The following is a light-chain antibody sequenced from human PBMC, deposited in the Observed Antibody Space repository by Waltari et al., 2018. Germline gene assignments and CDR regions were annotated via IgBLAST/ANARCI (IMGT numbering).Light chain of an antibody. CDR3: ASWDDSLNGHWV. CDR2: RSD. V-gene: IGLV1-44*01. J-gene: IGLJ3*02. Sequence: QSVLTQPPSASGTPGQRVTISCSGSASNIGGNLVNWYQQFPGKAPKLLVYRSDLRPSGVPDRFAGSESGTSASLAISGRQSEDEADYFCASWDDSLNGHWVFGGGTKVTVL. CDR1: ASNIGGNL.